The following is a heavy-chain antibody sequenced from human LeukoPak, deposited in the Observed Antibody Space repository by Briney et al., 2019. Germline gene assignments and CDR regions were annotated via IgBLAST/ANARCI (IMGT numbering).Heavy chain of an antibody. J-gene: IGHJ5*02. V-gene: IGHV4-59*08. D-gene: IGHD6-13*01. CDR1: GGSISSYY. Sequence: KASDTLSLTCTVSGGSISSYYWSWIRQPPGKGLECIGYIYYSGSTNYNPSLMSRVTISVDTSKNQFSLKLSSVTAADTAVYYCARRPYSSRGRHDWFDPWGQGTLVTVSS. CDR2: IYYSGST. CDR3: ARRPYSSRGRHDWFDP.